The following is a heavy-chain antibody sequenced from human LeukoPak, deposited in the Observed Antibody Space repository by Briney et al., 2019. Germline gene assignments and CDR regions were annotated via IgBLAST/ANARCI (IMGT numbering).Heavy chain of an antibody. Sequence: ASVKVSCKVSGHSLIDLSLQWVRQAAGKGLDWMGGFDPEESDMIYAPNFQGRVTMAEDTSTDTAYMELSSLRFDDTAVYYCATDRCYPPCRGGMDVWGQGTTITVSS. CDR2: FDPEESDM. V-gene: IGHV1-24*01. D-gene: IGHD2-15*01. J-gene: IGHJ6*02. CDR3: ATDRCYPPCRGGMDV. CDR1: GHSLIDLS.